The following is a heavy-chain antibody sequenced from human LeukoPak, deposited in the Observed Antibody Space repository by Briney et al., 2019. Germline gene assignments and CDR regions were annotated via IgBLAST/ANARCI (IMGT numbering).Heavy chain of an antibody. CDR3: VRSLRSADF. Sequence: PGGSLRLSCEASGFTFSNYWMHWVRQALEKGLMWVSQISTDGSQTFYADSVKGRFTISRDNAKNTLFLQMDSLRPEDTAVYYCVRSLRSADFWGQGTLVTVSS. V-gene: IGHV3-74*01. CDR2: ISTDGSQT. J-gene: IGHJ4*02. CDR1: GFTFSNYW.